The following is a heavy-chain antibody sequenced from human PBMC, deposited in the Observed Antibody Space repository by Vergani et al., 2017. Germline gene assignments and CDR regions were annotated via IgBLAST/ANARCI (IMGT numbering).Heavy chain of an antibody. V-gene: IGHV2-70*15. Sequence: QVTLRESGPALVKPTQTLTLTCTFSGFSLSTSGMCVSWIRQPPGKALEWLARIDWDDDKYYSTSLKTRLTISKDTSKNQVVLTMTNMDPVDTATYYCARINVGATKNDWFDPWGQGTLVTVSS. CDR3: ARINVGATKNDWFDP. J-gene: IGHJ5*02. CDR1: GFSLSTSGMC. CDR2: IDWDDDK. D-gene: IGHD1-26*01.